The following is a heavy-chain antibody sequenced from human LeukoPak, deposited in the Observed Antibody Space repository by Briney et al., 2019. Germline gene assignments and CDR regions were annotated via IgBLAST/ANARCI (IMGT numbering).Heavy chain of an antibody. Sequence: PGGSLRLCCTASGFTFRDYNINWFRQAPGRGLEWVGFIRSKADGGTTEYAASVKGRFTISRDDSKNVAYLQINNLRAEDTALYYCARDDRPSGHDFDYWGQGTLVTVSS. D-gene: IGHD6-6*01. CDR2: IRSKADGGTT. J-gene: IGHJ4*02. V-gene: IGHV3-49*03. CDR1: GFTFRDYN. CDR3: ARDDRPSGHDFDY.